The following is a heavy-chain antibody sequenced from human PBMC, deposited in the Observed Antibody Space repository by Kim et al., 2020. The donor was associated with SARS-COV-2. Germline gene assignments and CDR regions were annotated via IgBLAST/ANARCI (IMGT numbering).Heavy chain of an antibody. CDR3: AKESTPTD. D-gene: IGHD1-26*01. Sequence: GGSTHYAASVKGRFTISREKSKNTVFLQMNSLRAEDTAVYLCAKESTPTDWGQGTLVTVSS. CDR2: GGST. V-gene: IGHV3-23*01. J-gene: IGHJ4*02.